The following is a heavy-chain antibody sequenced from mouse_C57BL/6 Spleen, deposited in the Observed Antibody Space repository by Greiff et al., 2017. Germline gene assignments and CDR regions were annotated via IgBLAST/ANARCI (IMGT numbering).Heavy chain of an antibody. CDR2: ISYDGSN. J-gene: IGHJ3*01. CDR3: ARGDYYGSSFWFAY. Sequence: DVKLVESGPGLVKPSQSLSLTCSVTGYSITSGYYWNWIRQFPGNKLEWMGYISYDGSNNYNPSLKNLISITRDTSKNQFFLKLNSVTTEDTATYYCARGDYYGSSFWFAYWGQGTLVTVSA. D-gene: IGHD1-1*01. CDR1: GYSITSGYY. V-gene: IGHV3-6*01.